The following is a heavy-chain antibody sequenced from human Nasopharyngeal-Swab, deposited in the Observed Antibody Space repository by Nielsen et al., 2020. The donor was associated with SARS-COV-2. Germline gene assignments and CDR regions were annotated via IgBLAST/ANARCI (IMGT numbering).Heavy chain of an antibody. D-gene: IGHD5-12*01. V-gene: IGHV1-69*01. Sequence: WVRQAPGQGLEWMGGIIPIFGTANYAQKFQGGVTITADESTSTAYMELSSLRSEDTAVYYCARDQRRGYSGYDHTYFDYWGQGTLVTVSS. CDR3: ARDQRRGYSGYDHTYFDY. J-gene: IGHJ4*02. CDR2: IIPIFGTA.